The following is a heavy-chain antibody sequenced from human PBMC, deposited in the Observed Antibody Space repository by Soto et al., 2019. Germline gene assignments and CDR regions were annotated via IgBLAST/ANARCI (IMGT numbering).Heavy chain of an antibody. CDR1: GYTFTSYG. Sequence: ASVKVSCKASGYTFTSYGISWVRQAPGQGLEWMGWISAYNGNTNYAQKLQGRVTMTTDTSTSTAYMELRSLRSDDTAVYYCARATGYYDSSGYPDYWGQGTLVNVSS. V-gene: IGHV1-18*01. CDR2: ISAYNGNT. J-gene: IGHJ4*02. CDR3: ARATGYYDSSGYPDY. D-gene: IGHD3-22*01.